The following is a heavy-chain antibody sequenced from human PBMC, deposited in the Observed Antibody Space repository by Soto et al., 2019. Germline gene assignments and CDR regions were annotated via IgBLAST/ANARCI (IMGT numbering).Heavy chain of an antibody. V-gene: IGHV3-7*01. CDR1: GFTFSDFW. CDR2: INQDGSEK. Sequence: GGSLSLSCAASGFTFSDFWMSWVRQAPGKGLEWVAKINQDGSEKYFVDSVKGRFTISRDNAKNSLYLQMNSLRAEDTAVYYCVRLNCYDPSVQRCWGQGAMVTV. J-gene: IGHJ4*02. D-gene: IGHD3-22*01. CDR3: VRLNCYDPSVQRC.